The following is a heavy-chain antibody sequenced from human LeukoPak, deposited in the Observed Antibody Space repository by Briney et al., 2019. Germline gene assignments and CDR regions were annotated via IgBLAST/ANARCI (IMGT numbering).Heavy chain of an antibody. J-gene: IGHJ4*02. V-gene: IGHV3-23*01. CDR2: GGST. Sequence: GGSTFYADSVKGRFTISRDNSKNTLYLQMNSLRAEDTAVYYCAKDRFRGSSSLSGFDYWGQGTLVTVSS. CDR3: AKDRFRGSSSLSGFDY. D-gene: IGHD6-6*01.